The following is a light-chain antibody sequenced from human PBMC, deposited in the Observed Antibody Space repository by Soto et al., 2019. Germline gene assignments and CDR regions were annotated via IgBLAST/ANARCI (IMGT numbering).Light chain of an antibody. Sequence: TVLTQSPATLSLSPGERATLSCKASQSISNSLGWFQQKPGQAPRLLIDDASNRATGIPARFTGSGSGSDFTLTISSLEPEDFGIDYCRQRYNWSLSFGGGTKVEIK. V-gene: IGKV3-11*01. CDR3: RQRYNWSLS. CDR1: QSISNS. CDR2: DAS. J-gene: IGKJ4*01.